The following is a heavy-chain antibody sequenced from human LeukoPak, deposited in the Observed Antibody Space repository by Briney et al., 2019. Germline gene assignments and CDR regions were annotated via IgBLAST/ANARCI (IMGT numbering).Heavy chain of an antibody. Sequence: GGSLRLSCAASGFTVSSNYISWVRQAPGKGLEWVSVIYSGGSTYYADSVKGRFTISRDNSKNTLYLQMNSLRAEDTAVYYCARAPLYGRDAFDIWGQGTMVTVSS. CDR3: ARAPLYGRDAFDI. J-gene: IGHJ3*02. CDR2: IYSGGST. D-gene: IGHD4-17*01. CDR1: GFTVSSNY. V-gene: IGHV3-53*01.